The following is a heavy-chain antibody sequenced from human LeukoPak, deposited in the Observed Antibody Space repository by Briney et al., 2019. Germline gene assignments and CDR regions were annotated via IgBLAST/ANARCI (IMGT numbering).Heavy chain of an antibody. V-gene: IGHV1-18*01. J-gene: IGHJ3*02. CDR1: TYTFSTYG. Sequence: GASVTVSFTASTYTFSTYGINWVRLAPGQGLGLMGWISPHNENTYYTQSLQGRVTMTIDTSTTTAYMELRSLRSDDTAVYYCTRGLWSGYNGHAGRAYDIWGQGTLVTVSS. CDR3: TRGLWSGYNGHAGRAYDI. D-gene: IGHD5-12*01. CDR2: ISPHNENT.